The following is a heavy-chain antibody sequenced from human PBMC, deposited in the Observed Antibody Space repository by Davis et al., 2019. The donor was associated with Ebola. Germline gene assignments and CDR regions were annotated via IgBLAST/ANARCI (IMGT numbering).Heavy chain of an antibody. V-gene: IGHV3-7*03. D-gene: IGHD2-2*01. CDR1: GFAFSIHW. J-gene: IGHJ4*02. Sequence: PGGSLRLSCAAASGFAFSIHWMTWVRQAPGKWLVWFAFLTQVGGETYYADSVKGRFAISRDNAKNSLYLQMNSLRAEDTAIYYCARDAVPAAQDYWGQGTLVTVSS. CDR2: LTQVGGET. CDR3: ARDAVPAAQDY.